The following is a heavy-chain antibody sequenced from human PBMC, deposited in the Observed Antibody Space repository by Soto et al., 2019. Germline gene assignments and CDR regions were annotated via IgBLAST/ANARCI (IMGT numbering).Heavy chain of an antibody. CDR3: ARVMAENYYYYYYMDV. CDR1: GFTFSSYS. J-gene: IGHJ6*03. CDR2: ISSSSSTI. Sequence: SGGSLRLSCAASGFTFSSYSMNWVRQAPGKGLEWVSYISSSSSTIYYADSVKGRFTISRDNAKNSLYLQMNSLRAEDTAVYYCARVMAENYYYYYYMDVWGKGTTVTVSS. D-gene: IGHD6-19*01. V-gene: IGHV3-48*01.